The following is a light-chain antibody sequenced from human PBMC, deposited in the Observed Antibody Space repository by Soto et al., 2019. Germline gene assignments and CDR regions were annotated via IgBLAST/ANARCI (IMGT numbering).Light chain of an antibody. J-gene: IGKJ4*01. CDR2: DAS. Sequence: EIVLTQSPATLSLSPGERATLSCRASQSVSSYLAWYQQKPGQAPRLLIYDASNRATGIPARFSGSGSGTDFTLTTSSLEPEDCAFYYCQQRSYWPLTFGGGTKVDIK. V-gene: IGKV3-11*01. CDR1: QSVSSY. CDR3: QQRSYWPLT.